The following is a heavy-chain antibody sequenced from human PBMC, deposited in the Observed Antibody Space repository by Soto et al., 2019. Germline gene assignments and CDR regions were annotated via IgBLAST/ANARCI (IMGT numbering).Heavy chain of an antibody. D-gene: IGHD2-15*01. Sequence: PSETLSLTCTVSGGSISSGDYYWSWIRQPPGKGLEWIGYIYYSGSTYYNPSLKSRVTISVDTSKNQFSLKLSSVTAADTAVYYCAREWGDMGPGAFDIWGQGTMVTVSS. CDR3: AREWGDMGPGAFDI. J-gene: IGHJ3*02. CDR1: GGSISSGDYY. V-gene: IGHV4-30-4*01. CDR2: IYYSGST.